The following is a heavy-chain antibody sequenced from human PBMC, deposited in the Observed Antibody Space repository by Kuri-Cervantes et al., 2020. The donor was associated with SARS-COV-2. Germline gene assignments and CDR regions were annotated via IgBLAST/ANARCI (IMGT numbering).Heavy chain of an antibody. D-gene: IGHD2-2*01. CDR1: EFSFSNYW. CDR3: ARDGRYCTSINCRGDDFDI. J-gene: IGHJ3*02. V-gene: IGHV3-7*01. CDR2: IKEDGSQK. Sequence: GESLKISCAASEFSFSNYWMTWVRQVPGKGLEWVANIKEDGSQKYYLDSVAGRFTISRDNAKNSLNLQMDSLGAEDTAVYYCARDGRYCTSINCRGDDFDIWGQGTMVTVSS.